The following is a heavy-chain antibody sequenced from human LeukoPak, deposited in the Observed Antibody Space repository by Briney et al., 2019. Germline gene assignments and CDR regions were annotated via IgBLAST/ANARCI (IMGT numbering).Heavy chain of an antibody. Sequence: PGGSLRLSCAASGFNVSSNYMSWVRQAPGKGLEWVSILYSGGITYYADSVKGRFTISRDNSKNTVYFQMNSLRAEDTAVYYCARVTRDIWGQGTMVTVSS. CDR2: LYSGGIT. CDR3: ARVTRDI. CDR1: GFNVSSNY. J-gene: IGHJ3*02. V-gene: IGHV3-66*01. D-gene: IGHD2-2*01.